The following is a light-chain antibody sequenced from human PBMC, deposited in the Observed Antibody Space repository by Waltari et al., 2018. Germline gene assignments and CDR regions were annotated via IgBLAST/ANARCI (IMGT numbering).Light chain of an antibody. CDR2: EVS. J-gene: IGLJ2*01. CDR1: SSDVGGYNY. Sequence: QSALTQPASVSGSPGQSITISCTGTSSDVGGYNYVSWYQQHPGKAPKLMIYEVSKWPSVASICFSGSKAGTTASLTIAGLQADDEADYYCSSYTTSSTPWVFGGGTKLTVL. V-gene: IGLV2-14*01. CDR3: SSYTTSSTPWV.